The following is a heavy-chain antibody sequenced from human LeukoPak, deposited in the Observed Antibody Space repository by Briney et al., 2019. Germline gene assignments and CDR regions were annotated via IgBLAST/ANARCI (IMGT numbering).Heavy chain of an antibody. CDR2: ISTSSTYI. V-gene: IGHV3-21*01. CDR1: GFTFSSYS. D-gene: IGHD2-2*01. J-gene: IGHJ4*02. CDR3: ARDRIYCSSTSCPFDY. Sequence: GGSLRLSCVASGFTFSSYSMNWVRQAPGKGLEWVSSISTSSTYIYYADSMKGRFTISRDNAKNSLYLQMNSLRAEDTAVYYCARDRIYCSSTSCPFDYWGQGTLVTVSS.